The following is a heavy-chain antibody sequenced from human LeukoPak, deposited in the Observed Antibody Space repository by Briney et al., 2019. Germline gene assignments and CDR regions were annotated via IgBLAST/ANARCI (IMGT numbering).Heavy chain of an antibody. J-gene: IGHJ4*02. Sequence: GGSLRLSCAASGFTFSNNYMSWVRQAPGKGLEWVSVIYSSGSTYSADSVKGRFTISRDNSKNTLYLQMNSLRAEDTAVYYCARDSGGWYYFDYWGQGTLVTVSS. D-gene: IGHD6-19*01. CDR3: ARDSGGWYYFDY. V-gene: IGHV3-53*01. CDR1: GFTFSNNY. CDR2: IYSSGST.